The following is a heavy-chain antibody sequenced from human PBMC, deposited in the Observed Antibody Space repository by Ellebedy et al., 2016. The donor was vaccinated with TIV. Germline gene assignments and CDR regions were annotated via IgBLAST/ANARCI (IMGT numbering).Heavy chain of an antibody. V-gene: IGHV3-23*01. J-gene: IGHJ4*02. D-gene: IGHD2-15*01. CDR2: ISGSGGST. Sequence: PGGSLRLSCAASRFSVSAVNMNWVRQAPGKGLEWVSAISGSGGSTYYADSVKGRFTISRDNSKNTLYLQMNSLGAEDTAVFYCAKESVVAATGSYYFDYWGQGTLVTVSS. CDR1: RFSVSAVN. CDR3: AKESVVAATGSYYFDY.